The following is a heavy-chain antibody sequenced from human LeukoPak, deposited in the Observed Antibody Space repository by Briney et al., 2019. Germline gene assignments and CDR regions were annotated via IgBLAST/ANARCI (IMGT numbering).Heavy chain of an antibody. CDR1: GYTFTGYY. J-gene: IGHJ6*02. Sequence: ASVKVSCKASGYTFTGYYMHWVRQAPGQGLEWMGRINPNSGGTDYAQKFQGRVTMTRDTSISTAYMELSRLRSDDTAVYYCARGGYDFVYYYYGMDVWGQGTTVTVSS. D-gene: IGHD3-3*01. CDR2: INPNSGGT. V-gene: IGHV1-2*06. CDR3: ARGGYDFVYYYYGMDV.